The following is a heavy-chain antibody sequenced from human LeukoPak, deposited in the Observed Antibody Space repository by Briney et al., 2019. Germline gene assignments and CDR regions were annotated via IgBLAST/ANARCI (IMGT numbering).Heavy chain of an antibody. CDR3: ARGRELDY. V-gene: IGHV3-74*01. CDR2: INIDGSSA. D-gene: IGHD1-26*01. J-gene: IGHJ4*02. Sequence: GGSLRLSCAAYGFTFSRYWMYWVRQAPGQGLLWVSNINIDGSSATYADSVRGRFTISRDNAKNTLYLLMTSLRADDTAVYYCARGRELDYWGQGTLVTVSA. CDR1: GFTFSRYW.